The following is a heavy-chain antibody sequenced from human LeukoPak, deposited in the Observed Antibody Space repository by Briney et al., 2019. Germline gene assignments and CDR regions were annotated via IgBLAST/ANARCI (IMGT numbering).Heavy chain of an antibody. J-gene: IGHJ3*02. V-gene: IGHV3-48*01. CDR2: ISSSSSTI. CDR1: GFTFSSYR. CDR3: ARDFAGDAFDI. Sequence: GGSLRLSCAASGFTFSSYRMDWVRQAPGKGLEWVSYISSSSSTIYYADSVKGRFTISRDNAKNSLYLQMNSLRAEDTAVYYCARDFAGDAFDIWGQGTMVTVSS.